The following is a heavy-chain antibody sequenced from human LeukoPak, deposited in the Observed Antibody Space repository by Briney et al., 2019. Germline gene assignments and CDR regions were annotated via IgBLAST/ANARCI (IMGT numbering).Heavy chain of an antibody. CDR2: INPNSGGT. J-gene: IGHJ4*02. CDR3: ARTITFGGVNPLPLDY. D-gene: IGHD3-16*01. V-gene: IGHV1-2*02. CDR1: GYTFTGYY. Sequence: ASVKVSCKASGYTFTGYYMHWVRQAPGQGLEWMGWINPNSGGTNYAQKVQGRVTMTRDTSISSAYMELSRLRSDDTAVYYCARTITFGGVNPLPLDYWGQGTLVTVSS.